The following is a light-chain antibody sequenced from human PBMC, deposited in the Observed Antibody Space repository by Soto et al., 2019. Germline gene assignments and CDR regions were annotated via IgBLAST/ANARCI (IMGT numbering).Light chain of an antibody. Sequence: DIQLTQSPSILSASGGDRVTITCRASQSIANRLAWYQQKPGKTPKLLIYGASTLESGVPSRLSGSGSGTEFTLTINSLQTDDFANYYCQQYNRSYTFGQGTKLEIK. V-gene: IGKV1-5*01. CDR2: GAS. CDR3: QQYNRSYT. CDR1: QSIANR. J-gene: IGKJ2*01.